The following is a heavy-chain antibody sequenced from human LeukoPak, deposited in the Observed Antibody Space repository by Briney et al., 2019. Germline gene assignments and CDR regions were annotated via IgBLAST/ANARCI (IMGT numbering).Heavy chain of an antibody. CDR3: ARDSNDILTGYPYYSYYYGMDV. Sequence: ASVKVSCKASGYTFTSYGISWVRQAPGQGLEWMGWISAYNGNTNYAQKLQGRVTMTTDTSTSTAYMELRSLRSDDTAVYYCARDSNDILTGYPYYSYYYGMDVWGQGTTVTVSS. CDR1: GYTFTSYG. D-gene: IGHD3-9*01. J-gene: IGHJ6*02. V-gene: IGHV1-18*01. CDR2: ISAYNGNT.